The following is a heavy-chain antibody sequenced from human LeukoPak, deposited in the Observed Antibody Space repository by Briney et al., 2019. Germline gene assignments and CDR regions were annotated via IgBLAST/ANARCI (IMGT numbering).Heavy chain of an antibody. Sequence: GGSLRLSCAASGFTFSSYAMSWVRQAPGKGLEWVSAISGSGGSTYYADSVKGRFTISRDNSKNTLYLQMNSLRAEDTAVYYCASSGSYFGRFSWFDPWGQGTLVTVSS. CDR2: ISGSGGST. J-gene: IGHJ5*02. CDR1: GFTFSSYA. CDR3: ASSGSYFGRFSWFDP. D-gene: IGHD1-26*01. V-gene: IGHV3-23*01.